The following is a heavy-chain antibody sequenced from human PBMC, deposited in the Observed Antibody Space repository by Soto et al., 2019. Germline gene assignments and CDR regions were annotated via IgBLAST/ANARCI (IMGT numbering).Heavy chain of an antibody. J-gene: IGHJ4*02. CDR3: ASRGNSGYFDY. V-gene: IGHV4-38-2*01. CDR2: IYHSGST. D-gene: IGHD2-21*02. CDR1: GYSISSGYY. Sequence: SETLPLTCAVSGYSISSGYYWGWIRQPPGKGLEWIGSIYHSGSTYYNPSLKSRVTISVDTSKNQFSLKLSSVTAADTAVYYCASRGNSGYFDYWGQGTLVTVSS.